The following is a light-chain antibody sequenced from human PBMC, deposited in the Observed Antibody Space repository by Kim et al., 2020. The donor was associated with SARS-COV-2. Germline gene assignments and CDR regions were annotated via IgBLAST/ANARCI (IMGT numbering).Light chain of an antibody. V-gene: IGKV1-17*01. J-gene: IGKJ5*01. CDR2: GAS. CDR1: QYSRKD. CDR3: LQHSTYPIT. Sequence: ASVGDRVTLTCRARQYSRKDLGWYQQNPGRAPKRLIYGASSLQSGVPSRFSGSGSGTEFTLTISSVQPEDFATYFCLQHSTYPITFGQGTRLEIK.